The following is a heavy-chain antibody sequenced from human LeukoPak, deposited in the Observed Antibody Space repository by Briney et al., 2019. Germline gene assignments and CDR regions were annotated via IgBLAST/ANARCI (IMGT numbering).Heavy chain of an antibody. D-gene: IGHD6-13*01. CDR1: GYTFTCYA. J-gene: IGHJ6*02. Sequence: ASVKVSCKASGYTFTCYAMNWVRQAPGQGLEWMGWINTNTGNPTYAQGFTGRFVFSLDTSVSTAYLQISSLKAEDTAVYYCARDLGSSSWFNTYYYGMDVWGQGTTVTVSS. CDR3: ARDLGSSSWFNTYYYGMDV. CDR2: INTNTGNP. V-gene: IGHV7-4-1*02.